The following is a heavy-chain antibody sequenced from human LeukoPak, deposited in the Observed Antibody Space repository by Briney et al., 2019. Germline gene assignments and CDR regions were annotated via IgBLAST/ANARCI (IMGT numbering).Heavy chain of an antibody. V-gene: IGHV4-39*01. CDR2: IYYSGST. Sequence: SETLSLTCTVSSGSISSSSYYWGWIRQPPGKGLEWIGSIYYSGSTYYNPSLKSRVTISVDTSKSQFSLKLSSVTAADTAVYYCARQGFSSGWYGVDWFDPWGQGTLVTVSS. CDR3: ARQGFSSGWYGVDWFDP. CDR1: SGSISSSSYY. J-gene: IGHJ5*02. D-gene: IGHD6-19*01.